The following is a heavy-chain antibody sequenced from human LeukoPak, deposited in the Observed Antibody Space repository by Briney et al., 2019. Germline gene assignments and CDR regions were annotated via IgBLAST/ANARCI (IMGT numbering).Heavy chain of an antibody. J-gene: IGHJ4*02. Sequence: GGSLRLSCAGSGFIFSSYWMHWVRQAPGKGLVWVSRIKTDGSSTYYADSVKGRFTVSRDNAKNTLYLQMNSLRAEDTAVYYCARAGTGPYFDYWGQGTLVTVSS. V-gene: IGHV3-74*01. CDR2: IKTDGSST. CDR1: GFIFSSYW. CDR3: ARAGTGPYFDY.